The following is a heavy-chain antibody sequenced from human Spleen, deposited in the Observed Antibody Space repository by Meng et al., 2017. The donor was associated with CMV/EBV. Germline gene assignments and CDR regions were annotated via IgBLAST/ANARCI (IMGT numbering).Heavy chain of an antibody. D-gene: IGHD5-12*01. V-gene: IGHV6-1*01. J-gene: IGHJ4*02. CDR2: TYYRSKWYN. CDR3: ARGLSAVATNTYYFDY. CDR1: GDSVSSNSAA. Sequence: QVHLQQSGPGLVKPPQTPSLTCASSGDSVSSNSAAWNWIRQSPSRGLEWLGRTYYRSKWYNDYAVSVKSRITINPDTSKNQFSLQLNSVTPEDTAVYYCARGLSAVATNTYYFDYWGQGTLVTVSS.